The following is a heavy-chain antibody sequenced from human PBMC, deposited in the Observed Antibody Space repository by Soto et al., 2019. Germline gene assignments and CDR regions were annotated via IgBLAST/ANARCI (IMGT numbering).Heavy chain of an antibody. J-gene: IGHJ3*02. CDR3: ARALFSQRAFDI. CDR2: IGTAGDT. CDR1: GFTFSSYD. Sequence: GGSLRLSCGASGFTFSSYDMHWFRQATGKGLEWVSAIGTAGDTYYPGSVKGRFTISRENAKNSLYLQMNSLRAGDTAVYYCARALFSQRAFDIWGQGTMVTVSS. D-gene: IGHD2-21*01. V-gene: IGHV3-13*01.